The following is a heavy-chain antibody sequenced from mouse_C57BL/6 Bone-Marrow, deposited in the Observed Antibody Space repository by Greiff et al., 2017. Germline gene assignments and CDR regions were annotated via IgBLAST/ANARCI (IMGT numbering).Heavy chain of an antibody. D-gene: IGHD2-1*01. CDR2: IYPRDGST. V-gene: IGHV1-78*01. Sequence: QVQLQQSDAELVKPGASVKISCKVSGYTFTDHTIHWMKQRPEQGLEWIGYIYPRDGSTKYNEKFKGKATLTADKSSSTAYLQLNSLTSDDSAVYVCAREELYGNSRYFDVWGTGTTVTVSS. CDR3: AREELYGNSRYFDV. CDR1: GYTFTDHT. J-gene: IGHJ1*03.